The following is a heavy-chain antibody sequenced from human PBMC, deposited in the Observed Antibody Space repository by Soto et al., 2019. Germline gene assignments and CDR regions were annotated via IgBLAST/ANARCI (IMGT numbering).Heavy chain of an antibody. V-gene: IGHV3-7*05. CDR3: ARFRRAVNNWFDP. CDR1: GFTFSSYW. J-gene: IGHJ5*02. Sequence: GGSLRLSCAASGFTFSSYWMSWVRQAPGKGLEWVANIKQDGSEKYYVDSVKGRFTISRDNAKNSLYLQMNSLRAEDTAVYYCARFRRAVNNWFDPWGQGTLVTVSS. CDR2: IKQDGSEK. D-gene: IGHD6-19*01.